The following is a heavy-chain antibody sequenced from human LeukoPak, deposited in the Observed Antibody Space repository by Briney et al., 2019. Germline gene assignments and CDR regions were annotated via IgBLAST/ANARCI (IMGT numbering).Heavy chain of an antibody. Sequence: GGSLRLSCAASGFTFSSYGMHWVRQAPGKGLEWVAFIRYDGGNKYYADSVKGRFTISRDNSKNTLYLQMNSLRAEDTAVYYCAKDHMIFGVVGEYFDYWGQGTLVTVSS. V-gene: IGHV3-30*02. CDR3: AKDHMIFGVVGEYFDY. J-gene: IGHJ4*02. CDR1: GFTFSSYG. CDR2: IRYDGGNK. D-gene: IGHD3/OR15-3a*01.